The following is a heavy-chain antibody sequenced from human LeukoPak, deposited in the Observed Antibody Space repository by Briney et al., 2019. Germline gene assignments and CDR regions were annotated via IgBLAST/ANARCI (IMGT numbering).Heavy chain of an antibody. CDR1: GFISSRYS. J-gene: IGHJ4*02. D-gene: IGHD4-23*01. Sequence: PGGSRRLSCAGSGFISSRYSMNWIRQAPGKGLEWVSAISGSGGSTYYADSVKGRFTISRDNSKNTLYLQMNSLRAEDTAVYYCAKSSGGNPVDWGQGTLVTVSS. CDR3: AKSSGGNPVD. V-gene: IGHV3-23*01. CDR2: ISGSGGST.